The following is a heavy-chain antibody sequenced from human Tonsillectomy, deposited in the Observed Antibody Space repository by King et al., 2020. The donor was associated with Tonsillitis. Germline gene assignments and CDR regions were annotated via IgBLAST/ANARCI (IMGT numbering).Heavy chain of an antibody. CDR1: GGSISSYY. J-gene: IGHJ5*02. Sequence: QLQESGPGLVKPSETLSLTCTVSGGSISSYYWSWIRQPPGKGLEWIGYIYYSGSTNYNPSLKSRVTISVDTSKNQFSLKLSSVTAADTAVYYCARRSYAGYNSPYNWFDPWGQGTLATVSS. V-gene: IGHV4-59*08. CDR3: ARRSYAGYNSPYNWFDP. D-gene: IGHD3-16*01. CDR2: IYYSGST.